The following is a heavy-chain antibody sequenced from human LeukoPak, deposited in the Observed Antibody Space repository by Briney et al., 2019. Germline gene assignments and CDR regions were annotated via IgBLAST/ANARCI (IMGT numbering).Heavy chain of an antibody. CDR2: IYQSGST. CDR3: ARDRRLASYDC. CDR1: GGSISSSTDC. J-gene: IGHJ4*02. V-gene: IGHV4-39*07. D-gene: IGHD3-22*01. Sequence: SETLSLTCNVSGGSISSSTDCWGWIRQPPGKGLEWIGCIYQSGSTYCNPSLKSRVTISVDTSKNQFSLRLSSVTAADTAVYYCARDRRLASYDCWGQGTLVTVSS.